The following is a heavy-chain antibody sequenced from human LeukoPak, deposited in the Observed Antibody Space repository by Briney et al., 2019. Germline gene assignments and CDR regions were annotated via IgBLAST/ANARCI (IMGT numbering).Heavy chain of an antibody. V-gene: IGHV4-59*01. D-gene: IGHD6-19*01. CDR1: GGSISSYY. CDR2: IYYSGST. Sequence: SETLSLTCTVSGGSISSYYWSWIRQPPGKGLEWIGYIYYSGSTNYNPSLKSRVTISVDTSKNQFSLKLSSVTAADTAVYYCARALTGIAVAGTHYYGMDVWGQGTTVTVSS. CDR3: ARALTGIAVAGTHYYGMDV. J-gene: IGHJ6*02.